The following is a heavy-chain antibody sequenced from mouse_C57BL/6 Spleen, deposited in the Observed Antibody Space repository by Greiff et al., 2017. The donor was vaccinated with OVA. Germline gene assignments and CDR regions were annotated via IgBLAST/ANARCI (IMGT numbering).Heavy chain of an antibody. Sequence: EVQRVESGGGLVKPGGSLKLSCAASGFTFSSYAMSWVRQTPEKRLEWVATISDGGSYTYYPDNVKGRFTISRDNAKNNLYLQMSQLKSEDTAMYYCAREDGYGSSGYWGQGTTLTVSS. V-gene: IGHV5-4*01. D-gene: IGHD1-1*01. J-gene: IGHJ2*01. CDR3: AREDGYGSSGY. CDR1: GFTFSSYA. CDR2: ISDGGSYT.